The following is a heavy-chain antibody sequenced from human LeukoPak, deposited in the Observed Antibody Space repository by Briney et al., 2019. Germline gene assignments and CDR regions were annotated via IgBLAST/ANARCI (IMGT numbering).Heavy chain of an antibody. D-gene: IGHD2-15*01. V-gene: IGHV4-59*01. Sequence: SETLSLTCTVSGGSISSYYWSWIRQPPGKGLEWIGYIYYSGSTNYNPSLKSRVTISVDTSKNQFSLKLSSVTAADTAVYYCARDLGYCSGGSCYKGHNWFDPWGQGTLVTVSS. CDR2: IYYSGST. CDR1: GGSISSYY. CDR3: ARDLGYCSGGSCYKGHNWFDP. J-gene: IGHJ5*02.